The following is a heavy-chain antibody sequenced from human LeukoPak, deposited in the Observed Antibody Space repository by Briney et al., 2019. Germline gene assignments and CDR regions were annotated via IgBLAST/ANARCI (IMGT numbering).Heavy chain of an antibody. J-gene: IGHJ6*03. CDR1: GFTFSSYA. CDR3: VTRGWADYYYYMDV. CDR2: ILSSGAYT. V-gene: IGHV3-21*06. Sequence: GGSLRLSCAASGFTFSSYAMSWVRQAPGKGLEWVSSILSSGAYTYYADSLKGRFTISRDNAKNSLYLQMNSLRAEDTAVYYCVTRGWADYYYYMDVWGKGTTVTVSS. D-gene: IGHD6-19*01.